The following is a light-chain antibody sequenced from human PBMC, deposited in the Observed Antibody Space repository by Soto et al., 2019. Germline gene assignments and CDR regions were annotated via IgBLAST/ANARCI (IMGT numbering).Light chain of an antibody. CDR1: QSVNNN. CDR2: GAS. CDR3: QQYNNWPPWT. J-gene: IGKJ1*01. Sequence: EVVMTQSPATLSVSPVERATLSCRASQSVNNNLAWYQQRPGQAPTLLISGASTRAAGIPDRFSGSGSGTEFTLSISSLQSEDGAVYYCQQYNNWPPWTFGQGTKVEIK. V-gene: IGKV3-15*01.